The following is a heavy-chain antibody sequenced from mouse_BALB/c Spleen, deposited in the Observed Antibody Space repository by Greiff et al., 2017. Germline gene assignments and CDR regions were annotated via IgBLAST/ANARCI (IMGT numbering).Heavy chain of an antibody. J-gene: IGHJ2*01. CDR2: ISSGSSTI. CDR1: GFTFSSFG. CDR3: ARSGLRYPDY. D-gene: IGHD1-1*01. Sequence: EVKFVESGGGLVQPGGSRKLSCAASGFTFSSFGMHWVRQAPEKGLEWVAYISSGSSTIYYADTVKGRFTISRDNPKNTLFLQMTSLRSEDTAMYYCARSGLRYPDYWGQGTTLTVSS. V-gene: IGHV5-17*02.